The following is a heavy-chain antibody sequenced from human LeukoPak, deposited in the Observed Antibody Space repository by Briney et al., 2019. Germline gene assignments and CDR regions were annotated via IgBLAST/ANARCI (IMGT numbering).Heavy chain of an antibody. Sequence: GESLRLSCAASRFTFSRYSFNWVRQAPGKGLEWVSYISSSSSTISYADSAKGRFTISRDNAKNSLYLQMNSLRDEDTAVYYCARDGYGDYLFDYWGQGTLVTVSS. D-gene: IGHD4-17*01. J-gene: IGHJ4*02. CDR2: ISSSSSTI. CDR3: ARDGYGDYLFDY. CDR1: RFTFSRYS. V-gene: IGHV3-48*02.